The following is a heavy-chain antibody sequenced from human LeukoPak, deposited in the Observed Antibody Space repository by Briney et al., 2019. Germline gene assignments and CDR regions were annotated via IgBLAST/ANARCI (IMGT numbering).Heavy chain of an antibody. Sequence: PSETLSLTCTVSGGSISSGSYYWSWIRQPAGKGLEWIGRIYTSGSTNYNPSLKSRVTISVDTSKNQFSLKLSSVTAADTAVYYCARVLGSGRGHWFDPWGQGTLVTVSS. V-gene: IGHV4-61*02. CDR3: ARVLGSGRGHWFDP. J-gene: IGHJ5*02. D-gene: IGHD3-10*01. CDR2: IYTSGST. CDR1: GGSISSGSYY.